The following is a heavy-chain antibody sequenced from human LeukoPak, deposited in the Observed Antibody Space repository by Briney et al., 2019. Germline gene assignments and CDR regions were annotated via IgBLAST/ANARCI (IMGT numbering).Heavy chain of an antibody. J-gene: IGHJ4*02. CDR2: IYYSGST. V-gene: IGHV4-39*01. CDR3: ARHNVAAADYYFDY. Sequence: PSETLSLTCTVSGGSISSGRYYWNWIRQPPGKGLEWIGSIYYSGSTYYNPSLKSRVTISVDTSKNQFSLKLSSVTAADTAVYYCARHNVAAADYYFDYWGQGTLVTVSS. CDR1: GGSISSGRYY. D-gene: IGHD6-13*01.